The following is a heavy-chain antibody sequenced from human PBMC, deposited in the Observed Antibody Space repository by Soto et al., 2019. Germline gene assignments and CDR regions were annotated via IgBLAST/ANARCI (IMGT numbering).Heavy chain of an antibody. CDR3: ARREYFDY. CDR2: THPADSDT. CDR1: GYNFSKYW. Sequence: GESLKISCKTSGYNFSKYWIAWVRQMPGKGLELVGITHPADSDTRYRPSFEGQVSISADKSTSTTYLQWSSLKASDTAMYYCARREYFDYWGQGTLVTVSS. J-gene: IGHJ4*02. V-gene: IGHV5-51*01.